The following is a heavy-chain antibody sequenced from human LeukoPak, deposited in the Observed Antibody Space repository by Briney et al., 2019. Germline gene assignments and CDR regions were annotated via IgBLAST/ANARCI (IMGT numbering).Heavy chain of an antibody. J-gene: IGHJ4*02. CDR2: ISRSGSTM. CDR1: GFTFSSYE. V-gene: IGHV3-48*03. Sequence: GGSLRLSCAASGFTFSSYEMNWVRQAPGKGLEWVSYISRSGSTMYYADSVKGRFTISRDNAKNSLYLQMNSLKAEDTAVYYCARGDKFSGDYWGQGTLVTVSS. D-gene: IGHD3-16*01. CDR3: ARGDKFSGDY.